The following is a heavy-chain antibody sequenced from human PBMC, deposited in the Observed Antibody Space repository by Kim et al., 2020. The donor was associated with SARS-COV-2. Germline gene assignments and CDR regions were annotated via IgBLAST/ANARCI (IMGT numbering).Heavy chain of an antibody. Sequence: RFTISRDNSKNTLYLQMNSLRAEDTAVYYCAKAAEDRRYFDWLSTNHPDYWGQGTLVTVSS. CDR3: AKAAEDRRYFDWLSTNHPDY. V-gene: IGHV3-23*01. D-gene: IGHD3-9*01. J-gene: IGHJ4*02.